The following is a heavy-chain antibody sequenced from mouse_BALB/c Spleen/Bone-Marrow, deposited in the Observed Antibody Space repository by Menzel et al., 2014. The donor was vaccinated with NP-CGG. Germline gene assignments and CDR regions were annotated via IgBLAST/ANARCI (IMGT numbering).Heavy chain of an antibody. J-gene: IGHJ4*01. CDR3: ARGGGYYGGAMDY. CDR1: GYSITSGYY. Sequence: EVKLVESGPGLVKPSRSLSLTCSVTGYSITSGYYWNWIRQFPGNKLEWMGYISYDGSNNYNPSLKNRISITRDTSKNQFFLKLNSVTTEDTATYYCARGGGYYGGAMDYWGQGTSVTVSS. V-gene: IGHV3-6*02. CDR2: ISYDGSN. D-gene: IGHD2-3*01.